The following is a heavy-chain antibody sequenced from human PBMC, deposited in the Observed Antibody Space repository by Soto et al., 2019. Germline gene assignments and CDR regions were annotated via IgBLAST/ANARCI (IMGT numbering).Heavy chain of an antibody. V-gene: IGHV4-38-2*01. CDR3: GSSGDDYGSYIDY. D-gene: IGHD4-17*01. J-gene: IGHJ4*02. CDR1: GYSISSGYY. Sequence: LSLTGGVSGYSISSGYYVAWMRQSPGKGLEWIGSINHSENTYYNPSLKSRVTISVDTSKNQFSLKLSSVTAADTAVYYCGSSGDDYGSYIDYWRQGTRVLFSS. CDR2: INHSENT.